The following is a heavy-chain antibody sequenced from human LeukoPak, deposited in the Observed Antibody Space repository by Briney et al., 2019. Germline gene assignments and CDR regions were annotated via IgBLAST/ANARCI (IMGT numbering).Heavy chain of an antibody. V-gene: IGHV3-23*01. D-gene: IGHD3-10*01. J-gene: IGHJ4*02. CDR2: ISGSGGNT. CDR3: GRGMRDYYGLDY. CDR1: GFTFSNAW. Sequence: GGSLRLSCAASGFTFSNAWMSWVRQAPGKGLEWVSGISGSGGNTYYADSVKGRFTISRDNAKNTLYLQMNRLTVEDTAVYYCGRGMRDYYGLDYWGQGILVTVSS.